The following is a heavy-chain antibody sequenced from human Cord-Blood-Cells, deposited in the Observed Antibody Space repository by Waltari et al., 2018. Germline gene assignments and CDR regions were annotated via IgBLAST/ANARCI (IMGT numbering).Heavy chain of an antibody. CDR1: GFSLSTSGVG. J-gene: IGHJ6*03. V-gene: IGHV2-5*01. CDR3: APTTHPRFGVVKDYMDV. CDR2: IYWNDDK. D-gene: IGHD3-3*01. Sequence: QITLQESGPTLVKPTQTLTLTCTFSGFSLSTSGVGVGWIRQPPGKALEWLALIYWNDDKRYSPSLKSRLTITKDTSKNQVVLTMTNMDPVDTATYYCAPTTHPRFGVVKDYMDVWGKGTTVTVSS.